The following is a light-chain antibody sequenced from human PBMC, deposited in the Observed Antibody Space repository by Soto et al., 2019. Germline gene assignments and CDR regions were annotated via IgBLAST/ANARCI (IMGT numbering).Light chain of an antibody. CDR1: QSVSRN. J-gene: IGKJ1*01. Sequence: EIVMTQSPATLSVSPGERATLSCRASQSVSRNLAWYQQKPGQAPRLLIYGASTRATGIPARFSGSGSGKEFTLTISSLPSEDFAVYYCQKYNNWPGTFGQGTKVEIK. V-gene: IGKV3-15*01. CDR2: GAS. CDR3: QKYNNWPGT.